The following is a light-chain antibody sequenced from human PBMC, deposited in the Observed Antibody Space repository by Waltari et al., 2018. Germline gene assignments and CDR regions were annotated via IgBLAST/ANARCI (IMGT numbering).Light chain of an antibody. CDR3: QHFENLPLT. J-gene: IGKJ4*01. Sequence: DIQMTQSPSSLSASVGDRVTISCQASQDITNNLNWYQQKPGQAPKLRIYEASTLHTGVPSRFRGRGYGTDFTLIISRLQPEDVATYYCQHFENLPLTFGGGTKVEIK. CDR1: QDITNN. V-gene: IGKV1-33*01. CDR2: EAS.